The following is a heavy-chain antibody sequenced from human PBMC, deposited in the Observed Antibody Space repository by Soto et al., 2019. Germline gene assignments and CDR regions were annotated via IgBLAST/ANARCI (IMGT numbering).Heavy chain of an antibody. J-gene: IGHJ4*02. CDR1: GFTFSSYS. CDR3: ARLYTSGWYYDH. V-gene: IGHV3-48*02. D-gene: IGHD6-19*01. Sequence: EVQLVESGGALVQPGGSLRLSCTASGFTFSSYSMNWVRQAPGKGLEWLSYITRSSSPIYYADSVKGRFTISRDNGKNALYLQMNSLRDEDKAVYYCARLYTSGWYYDHWGQGTLVTVSS. CDR2: ITRSSSPI.